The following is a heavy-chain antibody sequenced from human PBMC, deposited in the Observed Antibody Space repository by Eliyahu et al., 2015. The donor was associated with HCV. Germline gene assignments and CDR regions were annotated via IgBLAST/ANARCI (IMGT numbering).Heavy chain of an antibody. CDR3: ARVTHRWYYYYGMDV. Sequence: EVQLVESGGGLVQPGRSLRLSCAASGFTFXDYAXHWVRQAPGKGLEWVSGISWNXGSIGYADSVKGRFTISRDNAKNSLYLQMNSLRAEDTALYYCARVTHRWYYYYGMDVWGQGTTVTVSS. J-gene: IGHJ6*02. V-gene: IGHV3-9*01. CDR2: ISWNXGSI. D-gene: IGHD2-21*02. CDR1: GFTFXDYA.